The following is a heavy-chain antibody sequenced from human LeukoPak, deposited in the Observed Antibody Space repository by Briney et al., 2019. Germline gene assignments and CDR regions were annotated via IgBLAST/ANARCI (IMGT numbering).Heavy chain of an antibody. D-gene: IGHD2-2*01. CDR1: GGPFSGYY. V-gene: IGHV4-34*01. Sequence: PSETLSLTCAVYGGPFSGYYWSWIRQPPGKGLEWIGEIDDSGSTNYKPSLKSRVTISPDTSKKQFSLKLSSVTAADRAVYYCARQVDVGCSSTSCYGHGAFDIWGQGTLFTVSS. CDR3: ARQVDVGCSSTSCYGHGAFDI. CDR2: IDDSGST. J-gene: IGHJ3*02.